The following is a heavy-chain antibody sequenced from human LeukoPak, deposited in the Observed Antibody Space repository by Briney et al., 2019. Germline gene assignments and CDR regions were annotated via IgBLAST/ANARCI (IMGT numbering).Heavy chain of an antibody. CDR2: INWNGGSK. D-gene: IGHD2-21*02. CDR3: ARSGTLLYYYMDV. V-gene: IGHV3-20*04. CDR1: GFTFDDYG. J-gene: IGHJ6*03. Sequence: GGSLRLSCAASGFTFDDYGMSWVRQAPGKGREWVSGINWNGGSKVYADSVKGRFTISRDNAKNSLYLQMNSLRAEDTALYYCARSGTLLYYYMDVWGKGTTVTVSS.